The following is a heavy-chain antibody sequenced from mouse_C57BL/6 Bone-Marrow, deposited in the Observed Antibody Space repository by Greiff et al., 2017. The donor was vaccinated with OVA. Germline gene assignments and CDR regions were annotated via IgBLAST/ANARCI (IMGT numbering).Heavy chain of an antibody. CDR1: GYTFTSYW. D-gene: IGHD2-1*01. V-gene: IGHV1-64*01. CDR2: IHPNSGST. J-gene: IGHJ1*03. CDR3: ARDIYYGSSHWYFDV. Sequence: QVQLQQPGAELVKPGASVKLSCKASGYTFTSYWMHWVKQRPGQGLEWIGMIHPNSGSTNYNEKFKSKATLTVDKSSSTAYMQLSSLTSEDSAVYYCARDIYYGSSHWYFDVWGTGTTVTVSS.